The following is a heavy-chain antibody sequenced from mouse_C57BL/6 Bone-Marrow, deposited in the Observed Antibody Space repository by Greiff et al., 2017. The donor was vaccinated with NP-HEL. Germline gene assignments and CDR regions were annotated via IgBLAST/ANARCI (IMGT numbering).Heavy chain of an antibody. J-gene: IGHJ2*01. V-gene: IGHV1-72*01. Sequence: QVQLKESGTVLARPGASVKMSCKTSGYTFTSYWMHWVKQRPGRGLEWIGRIDPNSGGTKYNEKFKSKATLTVDKPSSTAYMQLSSLTSEDSAVYYCARRGDYYGGVYFDYWGQGTTLTVSS. CDR2: IDPNSGGT. D-gene: IGHD1-1*01. CDR3: ARRGDYYGGVYFDY. CDR1: GYTFTSYW.